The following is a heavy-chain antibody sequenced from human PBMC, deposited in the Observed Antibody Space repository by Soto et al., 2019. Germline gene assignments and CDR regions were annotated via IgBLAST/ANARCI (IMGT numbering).Heavy chain of an antibody. CDR2: ISYDGSNK. V-gene: IGHV3-30-3*01. Sequence: QVQLVESGGGVVQPGRSLRLSCAASGFTFSSYAMHWVRQAPGKGLEWVAVISYDGSNKYYADSVKGRFTISRDNSKNTLYLQMNSLRAEDTAVYYCASIEELPNGGSVYWGQGTLVTVSS. CDR3: ASIEELPNGGSVY. D-gene: IGHD1-26*01. J-gene: IGHJ4*02. CDR1: GFTFSSYA.